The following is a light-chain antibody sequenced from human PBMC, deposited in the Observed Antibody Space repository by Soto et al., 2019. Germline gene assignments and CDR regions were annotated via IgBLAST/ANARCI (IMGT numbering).Light chain of an antibody. V-gene: IGKV1-6*01. J-gene: IGKJ5*01. CDR2: SAS. CDR1: QGVRDD. Sequence: IQMTQSPSSLSASVGDRVTITCRASQGVRDDVGWYQQKPGKAPKLLIYSASTLQSGVPSRFSGSGSGTDFTLTISGLQAEDFATYYCQKYNSAPPITFGQGTRLEI. CDR3: QKYNSAPPIT.